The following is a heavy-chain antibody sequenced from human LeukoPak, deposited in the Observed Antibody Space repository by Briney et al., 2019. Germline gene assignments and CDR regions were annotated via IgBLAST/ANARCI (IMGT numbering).Heavy chain of an antibody. Sequence: SETLSLTCTVSGGSISSGDYYWRWIRQPPGKGLERIVYIYYSGSTYYNPSLKSRVTISVDTSKNQFSLKLSSVTAADTAVYYCARAPVTTSNDNYYYYGMDVWGQGTTVTVSS. V-gene: IGHV4-30-4*01. J-gene: IGHJ6*02. CDR1: GGSISSGDYY. CDR2: IYYSGST. CDR3: ARAPVTTSNDNYYYYGMDV. D-gene: IGHD4-17*01.